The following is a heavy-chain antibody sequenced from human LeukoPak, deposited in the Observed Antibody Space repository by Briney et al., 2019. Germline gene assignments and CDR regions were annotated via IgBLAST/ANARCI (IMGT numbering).Heavy chain of an antibody. Sequence: GGSLRLSCAASGFTFNRYGMHWVRQAPGKGLEWVAFTGPDGKKTFYADSLNGRFTISRDNFEDTVFLQMNTMRAEDTAVYYCARQMVEGQQNYYMDVWGNGTTVTVSS. CDR2: TGPDGKKT. V-gene: IGHV3-33*01. J-gene: IGHJ6*03. D-gene: IGHD2-15*01. CDR3: ARQMVEGQQNYYMDV. CDR1: GFTFNRYG.